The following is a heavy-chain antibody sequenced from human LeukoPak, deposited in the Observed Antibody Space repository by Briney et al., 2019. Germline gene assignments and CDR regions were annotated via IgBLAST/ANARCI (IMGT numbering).Heavy chain of an antibody. Sequence: ASVKVSCKASGGTFTSYGITWVRQAPGQGPEWVGWTSPYNGNANYAQNVQGRVTMTTHTSTSTACMELRSLGSDDTAVYYCARDHCSGSSCNDAFDIWGQGTMVTVSS. V-gene: IGHV1-18*01. J-gene: IGHJ3*02. CDR1: GGTFTSYG. D-gene: IGHD2-15*01. CDR2: TSPYNGNA. CDR3: ARDHCSGSSCNDAFDI.